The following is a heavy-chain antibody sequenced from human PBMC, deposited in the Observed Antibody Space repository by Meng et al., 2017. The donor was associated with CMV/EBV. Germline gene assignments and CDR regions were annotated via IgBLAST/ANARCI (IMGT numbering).Heavy chain of an antibody. CDR1: GFTVSSNY. CDR2: IYSGGST. Sequence: VQLVGPGGGLAQPGGSLRRSCAAAGFTVSSNYMSWVRRAPGKGLEWVSVIYSGGSTYYADSVKGRFTISRDNSKNTLYLQMNSLRAEDTAVYYCARIGSGSYSWDYWGQGTLVTVSS. V-gene: IGHV3-66*01. J-gene: IGHJ4*02. D-gene: IGHD1-26*01. CDR3: ARIGSGSYSWDY.